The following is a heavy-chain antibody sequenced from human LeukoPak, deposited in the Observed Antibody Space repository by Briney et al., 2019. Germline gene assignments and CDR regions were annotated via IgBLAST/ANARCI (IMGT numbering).Heavy chain of an antibody. Sequence: PGGSLRLSCAASGFTFSRSWMTWVRQAPGKGLEWVSYISSSSSTIYYADSVKGRFTISRDNAKNSLYLQMNSLRAEDTAVYYCARDRGGWYDWFDPWGQGTLVTVSS. CDR1: GFTFSRSW. CDR2: ISSSSSTI. J-gene: IGHJ5*02. V-gene: IGHV3-48*01. D-gene: IGHD6-19*01. CDR3: ARDRGGWYDWFDP.